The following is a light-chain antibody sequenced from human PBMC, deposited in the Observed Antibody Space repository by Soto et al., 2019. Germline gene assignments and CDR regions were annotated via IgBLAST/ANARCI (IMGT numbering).Light chain of an antibody. V-gene: IGLV2-14*01. J-gene: IGLJ1*01. CDR2: DVG. CDR3: SSYTSSSTYV. CDR1: SSDAGGYNY. Sequence: QSALTQPASVSGSPGQSITISCTGTSSDAGGYNYVSWYQQNPGKAPKLMIYDVGNRPSGVSNRFSGSKSGNTASLTISGLQAEDEADYYCSSYTSSSTYVFGTGTKVTVL.